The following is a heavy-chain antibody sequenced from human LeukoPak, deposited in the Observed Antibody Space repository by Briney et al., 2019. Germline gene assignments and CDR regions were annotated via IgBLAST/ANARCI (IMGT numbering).Heavy chain of an antibody. J-gene: IGHJ3*02. CDR3: ARESPRDYYESSGYYYYAFDI. CDR2: IYTSAST. Sequence: PSETLSLTCTVSGGSISSYYWSWIRQPAGKGLEWIGRIYTSASTNYNPSLKSRVTMSVDTSKNQFSLKLSSVTAADTAVYYCARESPRDYYESSGYYYYAFDIWGQGTMVTVSS. V-gene: IGHV4-4*07. D-gene: IGHD3-22*01. CDR1: GGSISSYY.